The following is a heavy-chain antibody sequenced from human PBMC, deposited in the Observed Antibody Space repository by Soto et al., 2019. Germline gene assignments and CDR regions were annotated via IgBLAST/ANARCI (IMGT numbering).Heavy chain of an antibody. J-gene: IGHJ6*02. D-gene: IGHD1-20*01. Sequence: QVQLQESGPGLVKPSQTLSLTCTVSGGSISSGDYYWSWIRQPPGKGLEWIGYIYYSGSTSYSPSLMRRVTISVHTSKNQFSLQLTPVTAADTAVYYCASGWLTGTPGGYYSSFYGMDVWGQGTTVTVSS. V-gene: IGHV4-30-4*01. CDR3: ASGWLTGTPGGYYSSFYGMDV. CDR1: GGSISSGDYY. CDR2: IYYSGST.